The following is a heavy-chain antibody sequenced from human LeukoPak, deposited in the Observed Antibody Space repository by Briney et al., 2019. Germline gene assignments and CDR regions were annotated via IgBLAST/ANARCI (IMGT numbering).Heavy chain of an antibody. CDR3: ARVYGSGSYDY. V-gene: IGHV4-4*07. CDR1: GVSISSYY. Sequence: SETLSLTCTVSGVSISSYYWSWIRQPAGKGLEWIGRIHTSGSTKYNPSLKSRVTMSVDTSKNQFSLKLSSVTAADTAVYYCARVYGSGSYDYWGQGTLVTVSS. J-gene: IGHJ4*02. CDR2: IHTSGST. D-gene: IGHD3-10*01.